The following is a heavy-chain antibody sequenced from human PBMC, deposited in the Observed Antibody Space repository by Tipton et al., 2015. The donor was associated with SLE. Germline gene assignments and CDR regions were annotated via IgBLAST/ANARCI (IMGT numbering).Heavy chain of an antibody. CDR2: ISRSSSFI. CDR3: VRRSDNSDWPGDAY. CDR1: GFIFSDSV. Sequence: GSLRLSCAASGFIFSDSVMNWVRQAPGKGLEWIASISRSSSFIFHADSVKGRFTVSRDNVKNSLDLQMHGLRAEDTGVYYCVRRSDNSDWPGDAYWGQGTLVTVSS. V-gene: IGHV3-21*01. J-gene: IGHJ4*02. D-gene: IGHD2-21*01.